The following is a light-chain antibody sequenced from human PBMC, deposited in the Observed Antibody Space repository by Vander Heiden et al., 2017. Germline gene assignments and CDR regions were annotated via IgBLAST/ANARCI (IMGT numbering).Light chain of an antibody. Sequence: QSVVTQPPSASGTPGQWVTISCSGSSSNIGINTVNWFQQLPGTAPKLLIYGNNQRPSGVPDRMSGSKSGTSASLAISGLQSEDEAHYYCAAWDDSLDAFVFGAGTKVTV. J-gene: IGLJ1*01. CDR3: AAWDDSLDAFV. CDR1: SSNIGINT. CDR2: GNN. V-gene: IGLV1-44*01.